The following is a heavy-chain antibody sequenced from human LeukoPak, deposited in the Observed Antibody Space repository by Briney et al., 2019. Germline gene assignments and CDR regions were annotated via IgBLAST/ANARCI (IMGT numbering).Heavy chain of an antibody. J-gene: IGHJ4*02. CDR3: ARGNSNFDY. Sequence: GGSLRLSCAASGFTSDDYGMSWVRQAPGKGLEWVSGIHRNGGSTGYADSVKGRFTISRDNAKNSLYLQMNSLGAEDTALYHCARGNSNFDYWGQGTLVTVSS. D-gene: IGHD1-7*01. V-gene: IGHV3-20*01. CDR2: IHRNGGST. CDR1: GFTSDDYG.